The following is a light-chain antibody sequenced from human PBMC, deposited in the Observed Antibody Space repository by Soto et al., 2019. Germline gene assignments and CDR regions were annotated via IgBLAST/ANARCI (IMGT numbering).Light chain of an antibody. J-gene: IGKJ4*01. Sequence: DIHMTQSPSTLSASVGDRVTITCRASHSISSWLAWYQQKPGKAPKLLIYKTSNLESGVPSRFSGSGSGTEFSLTISSLQPDDFATYYCQQYKSFSLTFGGGTRVEFK. CDR1: HSISSW. V-gene: IGKV1-5*03. CDR2: KTS. CDR3: QQYKSFSLT.